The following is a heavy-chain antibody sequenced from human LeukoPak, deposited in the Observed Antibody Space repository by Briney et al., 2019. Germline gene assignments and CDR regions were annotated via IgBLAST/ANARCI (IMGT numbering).Heavy chain of an antibody. J-gene: IGHJ3*02. D-gene: IGHD1-26*01. V-gene: IGHV3-48*01. CDR3: ARSGSYNAFDI. CDR2: ISSSSSTI. Sequence: GRSLRLSCAASGFTFSSYRMNWVRQAPGKGLEWVSYISSSSSTIYYADSVKGRFTISRDNAKNSLYLQMNSLRAEDTAVYYCARSGSYNAFDIWGQGTMVTVSS. CDR1: GFTFSSYR.